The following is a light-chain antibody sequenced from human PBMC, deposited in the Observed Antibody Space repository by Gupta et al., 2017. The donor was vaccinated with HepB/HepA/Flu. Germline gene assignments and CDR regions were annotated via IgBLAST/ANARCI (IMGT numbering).Light chain of an antibody. Sequence: EILLTQSPDFQSVTPKEKVTITCRASQYIGSGLHWYQQKPGQAPKLLIKYASQAFSGVPSRFSGSGSGTDFTLSINSLEAEDVAKYYCHQMDTLPWTFGQGTKVEIK. V-gene: IGKV6-21*01. CDR3: HQMDTLPWT. CDR1: QYIGSG. CDR2: YAS. J-gene: IGKJ1*01.